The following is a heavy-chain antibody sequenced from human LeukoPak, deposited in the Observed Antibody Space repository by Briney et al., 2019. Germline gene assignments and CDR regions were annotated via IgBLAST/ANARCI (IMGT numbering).Heavy chain of an antibody. V-gene: IGHV1-2*06. CDR1: GYTFTGYY. Sequence: ASVKVSCKXSGYTFTGYYMHWVRQAPGQGLEWMGRINPNSGGTNYAQKFQGRVTMTRDTSISTAYMELSRLRSDDTAVYYCARGAAAGMALNWFDPWGQGTLVTVSS. D-gene: IGHD6-13*01. CDR3: ARGAAAGMALNWFDP. CDR2: INPNSGGT. J-gene: IGHJ5*02.